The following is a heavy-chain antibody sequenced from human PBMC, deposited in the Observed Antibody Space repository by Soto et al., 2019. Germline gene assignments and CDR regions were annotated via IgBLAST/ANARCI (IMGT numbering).Heavy chain of an antibody. CDR3: ASTTVTYSRRGNYGMDV. D-gene: IGHD4-17*01. CDR1: CASISSVDYY. CDR2: IYYSGST. J-gene: IGHJ6*02. V-gene: IGHV4-31*03. Sequence: SETLSLTCTVSCASISSVDYYWILIRQHPGKGLEWIGYIYYSGSTYYNPSLKSRLTISIDTSKNQFSLKLSSVTAADTAVYYCASTTVTYSRRGNYGMDVWGQGTTVTVS.